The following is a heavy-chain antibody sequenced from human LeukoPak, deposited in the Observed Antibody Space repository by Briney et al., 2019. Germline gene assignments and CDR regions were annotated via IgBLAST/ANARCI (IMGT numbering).Heavy chain of an antibody. V-gene: IGHV4-30-2*05. CDR2: IYHSGST. D-gene: IGHD4-17*01. Sequence: SETLSLTCTVSGGSISSGGYYWSWIRQPPGKGLEWIGYIYHSGSTYYNPSLKSRVTISVDTSKNQFSLKLSSVTAADTAVYYCARSGPTTVTTFDYWGQGTLVTVSS. CDR3: ARSGPTTVTTFDY. CDR1: GGSISSGGYY. J-gene: IGHJ4*02.